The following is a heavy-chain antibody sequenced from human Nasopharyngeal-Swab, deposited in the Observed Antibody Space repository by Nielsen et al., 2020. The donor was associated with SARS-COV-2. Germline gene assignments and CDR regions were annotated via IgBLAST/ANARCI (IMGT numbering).Heavy chain of an antibody. J-gene: IGHJ4*02. Sequence: GESLKISCAASGFTFDDYAMHWVRQAPGKGLEYVSAISSNGGSTYYANSVKGRFTISRDNSKNTLYLQMGSLRAEDMAVYYCATGPEGFDYWGQGTLVTVSS. CDR3: ATGPEGFDY. CDR1: GFTFDDYA. CDR2: ISSNGGST. V-gene: IGHV3-64*01.